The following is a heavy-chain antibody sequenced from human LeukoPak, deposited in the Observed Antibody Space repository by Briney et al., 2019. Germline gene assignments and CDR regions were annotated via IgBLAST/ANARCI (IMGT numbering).Heavy chain of an antibody. CDR3: AKDGSTVYYYYMDV. V-gene: IGHV3-30*02. CDR2: IRYDGSNK. CDR1: GFTFSSYG. J-gene: IGHJ6*03. D-gene: IGHD4-17*01. Sequence: GGSLRLSCAASGFTFSSYGMHWVRQAPGKGLKWVAFIRYDGSNKYYADSVKGRFTISRDNSKNTLYLQMNSLRAEDTAVYYCAKDGSTVYYYYMDVWGKGTTVTVSS.